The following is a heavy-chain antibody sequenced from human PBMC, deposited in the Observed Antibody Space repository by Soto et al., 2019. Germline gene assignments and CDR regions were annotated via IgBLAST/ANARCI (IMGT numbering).Heavy chain of an antibody. CDR1: GYSFTRYW. D-gene: IGHD4-17*01. V-gene: IGHV5-51*01. CDR2: IYPSDSDT. J-gene: IGHJ4*02. Sequence: EVQLVQSGAEVKKPGESLKISCKGSGYSFTRYWIVWVRQMPGKGLEWMGIIYPSDSDTRYSPSFRGQVTISADKSITTTYLQWSSLNASDTAMYYCARLNFYGDYIDFWGQGTLVTVSS. CDR3: ARLNFYGDYIDF.